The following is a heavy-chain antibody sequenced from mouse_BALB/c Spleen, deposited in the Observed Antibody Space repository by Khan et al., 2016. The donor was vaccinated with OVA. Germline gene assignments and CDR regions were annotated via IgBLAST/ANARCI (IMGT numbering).Heavy chain of an antibody. D-gene: IGHD1-3*01. J-gene: IGHJ3*01. CDR3: TRGGYSSFAY. CDR1: GYIFTSYL. CDR2: YYPGNSDT. Sequence: EVQLQQSGAVLARPGASVKMSCKASGYIFTSYLIHWVKQRPGQGLEWIGDYYPGNSDTNYNQKFKEKAKLNEGTSTTTAFLELSSLTNEASSVYYCTRGGYSSFAYWGQGTLVTVSA. V-gene: IGHV1-5*01.